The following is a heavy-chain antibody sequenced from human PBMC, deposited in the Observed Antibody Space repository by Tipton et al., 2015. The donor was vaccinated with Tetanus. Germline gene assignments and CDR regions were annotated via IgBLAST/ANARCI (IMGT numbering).Heavy chain of an antibody. J-gene: IGHJ5*02. V-gene: IGHV4-4*07. Sequence: TLSLTCTVSGGSIASQYWSWIRQPAGKGLEWIGRTYIRGPTTYNPSLKSRVTISVDTSENQMALRLTSVTAADTAVYYCARDRGDTGTVNWFDPWGQGTLVTVSS. D-gene: IGHD1-1*01. CDR2: TYIRGPT. CDR1: GGSIASQY. CDR3: ARDRGDTGTVNWFDP.